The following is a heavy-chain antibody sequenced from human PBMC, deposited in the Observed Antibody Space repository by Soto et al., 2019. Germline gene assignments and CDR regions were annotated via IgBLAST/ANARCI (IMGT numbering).Heavy chain of an antibody. CDR1: GFTFSDYY. V-gene: IGHV3-11*01. Sequence: GGSLRLSCAASGFTFSDYYMSWIRQAPGKGLEWVSYISSSGSPIYYADSVKGRFTISRDNAKNSLYLQMNSLRAEDTAVYYCARAPLDYGDSVSLDYWGQGTLVTVSS. CDR2: ISSSGSPI. J-gene: IGHJ4*02. CDR3: ARAPLDYGDSVSLDY. D-gene: IGHD4-17*01.